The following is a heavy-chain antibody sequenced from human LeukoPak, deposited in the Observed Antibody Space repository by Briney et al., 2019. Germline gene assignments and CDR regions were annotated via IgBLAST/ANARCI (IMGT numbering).Heavy chain of an antibody. CDR2: IYYSGST. Sequence: SETLSLTCTVSGGSISSYYWSWIRQPPGKGLEWIGYIYYSGSTNYNPSLKSRVTISVDTSKDQFSLKLSSVTAADTAVYYCARGAGYGSGWYGYWGQGTLVTVSS. V-gene: IGHV4-59*01. CDR1: GGSISSYY. D-gene: IGHD6-19*01. CDR3: ARGAGYGSGWYGY. J-gene: IGHJ4*02.